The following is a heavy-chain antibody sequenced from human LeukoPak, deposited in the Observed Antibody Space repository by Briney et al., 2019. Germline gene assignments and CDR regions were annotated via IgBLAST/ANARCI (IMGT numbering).Heavy chain of an antibody. CDR3: AGSRVEQWLATVLYGMDV. V-gene: IGHV3-30*03. J-gene: IGHJ6*02. CDR2: ISYDGSNK. Sequence: GTSLRLSCAASGFTFSSYGMHWVRQAPGKGLEWVAVISYDGSNKYYADSVKGRFTISRDNSKNTLYLQMNSLRAEDTAVYYCAGSRVEQWLATVLYGMDVWGQGTTVTVSS. CDR1: GFTFSSYG. D-gene: IGHD6-19*01.